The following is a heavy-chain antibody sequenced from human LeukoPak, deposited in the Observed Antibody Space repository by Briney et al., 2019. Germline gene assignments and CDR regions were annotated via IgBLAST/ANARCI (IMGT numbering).Heavy chain of an antibody. CDR1: GFTVSSNY. Sequence: PGGSLRLSCAASGFTVSSNYMSWVRQAPGKGLEWVSVIYSGGSTYYADSVKGRFTISRDNSKNTLYLQMNSLRAEDTPVYYCAKEKEQHSNYGLNYFDYWGQGTLVTVSS. D-gene: IGHD4-11*01. CDR3: AKEKEQHSNYGLNYFDY. J-gene: IGHJ4*02. V-gene: IGHV3-53*01. CDR2: IYSGGST.